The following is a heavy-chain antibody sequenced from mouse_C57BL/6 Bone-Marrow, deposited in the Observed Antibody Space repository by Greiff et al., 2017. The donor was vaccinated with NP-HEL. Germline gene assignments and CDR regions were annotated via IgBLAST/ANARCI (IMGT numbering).Heavy chain of an antibody. Sequence: QVQLQQSGAELVKPGASVKLSCKASGYTFTSYWMQWVKQRPGQGLEWIGEIDPSDSYTNYNQKFKGKATLTVDTSSSTAYMQLSSLTSEDSAVYYCARGYGSSSFYAMDYWGQGTSVTVSS. J-gene: IGHJ4*01. V-gene: IGHV1-50*01. CDR3: ARGYGSSSFYAMDY. D-gene: IGHD1-1*01. CDR1: GYTFTSYW. CDR2: IDPSDSYT.